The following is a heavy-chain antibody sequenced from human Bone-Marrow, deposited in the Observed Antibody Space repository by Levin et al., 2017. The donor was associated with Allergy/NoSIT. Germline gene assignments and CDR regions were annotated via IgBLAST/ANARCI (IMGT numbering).Heavy chain of an antibody. CDR2: ISGSGTIT. CDR3: AKEGVAVAGYYFDA. CDR1: GFTFSSYA. V-gene: IGHV3-23*01. Sequence: GGSLRLSCAASGFTFSSYAMSWVRQAPGKGLEWVSSISGSGTITHYAESVKGRFTISRDISKNMLHLQMNSLRAEETAIYFCAKEGVAVAGYYFDAWGQGTLVTVSS. J-gene: IGHJ4*02. D-gene: IGHD6-19*01.